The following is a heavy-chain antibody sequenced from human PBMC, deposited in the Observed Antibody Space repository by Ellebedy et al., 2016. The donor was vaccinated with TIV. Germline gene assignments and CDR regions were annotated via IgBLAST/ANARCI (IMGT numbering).Heavy chain of an antibody. CDR3: ARMVGYGLGNNLYYYYGMDV. J-gene: IGHJ6*02. Sequence: MPSETLSLTCAVYGGSFSGYYWSWIRQPPGKGLEWIGSIYYSGRTYYNPSLKSRVTISVDTSKNQFSLKLSSVTAADTAVYYCARMVGYGLGNNLYYYYGMDVWGQGTTVTVSS. CDR1: GGSFSGYY. D-gene: IGHD3-10*01. V-gene: IGHV4-34*01. CDR2: IYYSGRT.